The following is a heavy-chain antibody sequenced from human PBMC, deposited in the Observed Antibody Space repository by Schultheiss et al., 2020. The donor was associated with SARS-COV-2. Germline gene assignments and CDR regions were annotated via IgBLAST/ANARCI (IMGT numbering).Heavy chain of an antibody. J-gene: IGHJ4*02. Sequence: GGSLRLSCAASGFTFSIYVMHWVRQAPGKGLEWVSSISSSSSYIYYADSVKGRFTISRDNAKNSLYLQMNSLRAEDTAVYYCARFPWDTAMVGAFYFDYWGQGTLVTVSS. CDR3: ARFPWDTAMVGAFYFDY. V-gene: IGHV3-21*01. CDR2: ISSSSSYI. D-gene: IGHD5-18*01. CDR1: GFTFSIYV.